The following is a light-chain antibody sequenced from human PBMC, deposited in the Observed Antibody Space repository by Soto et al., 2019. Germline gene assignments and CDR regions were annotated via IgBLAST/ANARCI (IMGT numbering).Light chain of an antibody. J-gene: IGKJ2*01. CDR2: DAS. V-gene: IGKV1-33*01. Sequence: DLQMTQSPSSLSASVGDRVTITCQASQDISNYVNWYQQKPGKAPNLLIYDASNLKTGVPSRFSGRRSETDFTFTISSLQPEDVGTYFCLQFDDLPYTFGQGTRLDIK. CDR3: LQFDDLPYT. CDR1: QDISNY.